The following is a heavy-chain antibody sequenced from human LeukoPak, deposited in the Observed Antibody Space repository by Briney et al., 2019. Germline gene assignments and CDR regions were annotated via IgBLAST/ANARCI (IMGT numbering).Heavy chain of an antibody. V-gene: IGHV3-64*01. J-gene: IGHJ4*02. CDR2: ISSNGGST. Sequence: PGGSLRLSCAASGFTFSSYAVHWVRQAPGEGLEYVSAISSNGGSTYYANSVKGRFTISRDNSKNTLYLQMGSLRAEDMAVYYCARGHSSGWFDYWGQGTLVTVSS. CDR3: ARGHSSGWFDY. CDR1: GFTFSSYA. D-gene: IGHD6-19*01.